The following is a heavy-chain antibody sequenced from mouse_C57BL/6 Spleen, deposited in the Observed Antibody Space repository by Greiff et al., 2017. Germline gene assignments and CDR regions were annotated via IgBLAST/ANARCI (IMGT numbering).Heavy chain of an antibody. CDR1: GYTFTSYW. D-gene: IGHD1-1*01. V-gene: IGHV1-55*01. CDR3: ARSYYGSIYFWYFDG. CDR2: IYPGSGST. Sequence: VQLQQPGAELVKPGASVKMSCKASGYTFTSYWITWVKQRPGQGLEWIGYIYPGSGSTNYNEKFKSKATLTVDTSSSTAYMQLSSLTSEDSAVYYCARSYYGSIYFWYFDGWGTGTTVTVSS. J-gene: IGHJ1*03.